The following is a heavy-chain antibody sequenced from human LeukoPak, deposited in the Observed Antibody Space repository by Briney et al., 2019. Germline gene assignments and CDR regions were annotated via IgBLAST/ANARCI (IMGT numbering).Heavy chain of an antibody. CDR3: AKDQPSTVEHQLLDYFDY. V-gene: IGHV3-23*01. Sequence: PGGSLRLSCAASGFTFSSYAMSWVRQAPGKGLEWVSAISGSGGSTYYADSVKGRFTISRDNSKNTLYLQMNSLRAEDTAVYYCAKDQPSTVEHQLLDYFDYWGQGTLVTVSS. D-gene: IGHD2-2*01. J-gene: IGHJ4*02. CDR1: GFTFSSYA. CDR2: ISGSGGST.